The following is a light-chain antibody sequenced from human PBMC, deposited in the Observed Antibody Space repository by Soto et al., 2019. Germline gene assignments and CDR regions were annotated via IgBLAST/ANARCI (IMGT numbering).Light chain of an antibody. CDR1: QDIRNF. V-gene: IGKV1-27*01. J-gene: IGKJ1*01. Sequence: QMTQSPSSLSASVGDRVNITCRASQDIRNFLAWYQQKPGEVPKVLIYTASTLTSGVPSRFSGSGSGTDFTLTISGLQPEDVATYYCLNYNNAPQTFGQGTKVDIK. CDR2: TAS. CDR3: LNYNNAPQT.